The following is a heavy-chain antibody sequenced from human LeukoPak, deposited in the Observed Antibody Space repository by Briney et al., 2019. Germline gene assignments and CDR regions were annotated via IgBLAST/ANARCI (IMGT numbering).Heavy chain of an antibody. V-gene: IGHV4-34*01. CDR3: ARGGTIMATSTFDY. Sequence: NASETLSLTCAVYGGSFSGYYWSWIRQPPGKGLEWIGEINHSGSTNYNPSLKSRVTISVDTSKNQFSLKLSSVTAADTAVHYCARGGTIMATSTFDYWGQGTLVTVSS. CDR1: GGSFSGYY. D-gene: IGHD5-12*01. J-gene: IGHJ4*02. CDR2: INHSGST.